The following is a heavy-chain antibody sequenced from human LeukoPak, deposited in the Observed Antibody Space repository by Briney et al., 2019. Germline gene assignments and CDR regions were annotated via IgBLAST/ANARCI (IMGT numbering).Heavy chain of an antibody. V-gene: IGHV4-59*08. D-gene: IGHD1-26*01. Sequence: PSETLSLTCTVSGGSISSYYWSWIRQPPGKGLEWIGYIYYSGSTNYNPSLKSRVTISVDTSKNQFSLKLSSVTAADTAVYYCARHVGWYFDLWGRGTLVTVSS. J-gene: IGHJ2*01. CDR1: GGSISSYY. CDR3: ARHVGWYFDL. CDR2: IYYSGST.